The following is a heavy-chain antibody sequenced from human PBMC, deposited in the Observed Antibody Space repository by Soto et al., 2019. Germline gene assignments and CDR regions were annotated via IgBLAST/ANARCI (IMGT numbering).Heavy chain of an antibody. CDR1: GFTFSSYA. CDR2: ISGSGGST. D-gene: IGHD2-2*01. Sequence: EVQLLESGGGLVQPGGSLRLSCAASGFTFSSYAMSWVRQAPGKGLEWVSAISGSGGSTYYADSVKGRFTISRDNSKNTLYLQMNSLRAEDTAVYYCARDNFPAYCSSTSCLGYYGMDVWGQGTTVTVSS. J-gene: IGHJ6*02. CDR3: ARDNFPAYCSSTSCLGYYGMDV. V-gene: IGHV3-23*01.